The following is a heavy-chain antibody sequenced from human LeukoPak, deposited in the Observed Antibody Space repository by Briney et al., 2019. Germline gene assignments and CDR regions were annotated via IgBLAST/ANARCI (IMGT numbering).Heavy chain of an antibody. CDR1: GYSFVLYG. CDR3: ARDENYGIFFNVDY. V-gene: IGHV1-18*01. CDR2: ISGSTGDT. D-gene: IGHD4-17*01. J-gene: IGHJ4*02. Sequence: ASVKVSCKASGYSFVLYGISWVRQAPGEGPEWMGWISGSTGDTDYAQKFQGRVTVTADTSASTAYMELRSLRSDDTAVYYCARDENYGIFFNVDYWGQGTLVTVSS.